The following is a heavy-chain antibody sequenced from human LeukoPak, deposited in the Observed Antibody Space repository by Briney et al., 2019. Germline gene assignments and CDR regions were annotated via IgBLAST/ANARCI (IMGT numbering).Heavy chain of an antibody. CDR1: GFTFTSSA. J-gene: IGHJ4*02. CDR3: AREASSGWYFDY. V-gene: IGHV1-58*01. D-gene: IGHD6-19*01. Sequence: SVKVSCKASGFTFTSSAVQWVRQARGQRLEWIGWIVVGSGNTNYAQRFQERVTITRDMSTSTAYMELSSLRSEDTAVYYCAREASSGWYFDYWGQGTLVTVSS. CDR2: IVVGSGNT.